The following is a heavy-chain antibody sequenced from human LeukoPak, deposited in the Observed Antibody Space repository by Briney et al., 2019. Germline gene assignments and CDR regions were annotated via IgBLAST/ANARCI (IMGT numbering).Heavy chain of an antibody. CDR3: ARDLSAAFDF. Sequence: GRTLRLSCAASGLPFSSYGMHWVRQAPGKGLEWVARLVYDERSDYANSVKGRFSISRDNSKNTLFLDMSDLRVEDTAVYYCARDLSAAFDFWGQGVLVTVSS. CDR1: GLPFSSYG. CDR2: LVYDERS. J-gene: IGHJ4*02. D-gene: IGHD6-19*01. V-gene: IGHV3-33*05.